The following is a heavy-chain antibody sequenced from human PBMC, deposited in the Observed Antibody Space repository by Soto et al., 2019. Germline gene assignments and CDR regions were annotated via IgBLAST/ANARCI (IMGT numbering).Heavy chain of an antibody. CDR2: ISYDGSNK. D-gene: IGHD3-10*01. J-gene: IGHJ4*02. CDR1: GFTFSSYG. V-gene: IGHV3-30*18. Sequence: GGSLRLSCAASGFTFSSYGMHWVRQAPGKGLEWVAVISYDGSNKYYADSVKGRFTISRDNSKNTLYLQMNSLRAEDTAVYYCAKDRITMVRGGTFDYWGQGTLVTVSS. CDR3: AKDRITMVRGGTFDY.